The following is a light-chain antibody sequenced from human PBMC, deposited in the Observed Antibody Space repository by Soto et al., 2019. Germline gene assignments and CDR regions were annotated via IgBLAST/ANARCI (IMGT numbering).Light chain of an antibody. CDR1: SSNIGSKT. V-gene: IGLV1-44*01. Sequence: QSVLTQPPSASATPGQRVTISCSGSSSNIGSKTVNWYQQFPGTAPKLLIHSTNQRPSGVPDRFSASKSGTSASLAISGLQSEDEADYYCAAWDDSLNGVVFGGGTKLTVL. CDR3: AAWDDSLNGVV. J-gene: IGLJ2*01. CDR2: STN.